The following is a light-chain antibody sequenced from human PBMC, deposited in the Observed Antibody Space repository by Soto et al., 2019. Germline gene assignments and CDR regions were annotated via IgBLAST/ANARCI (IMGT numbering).Light chain of an antibody. V-gene: IGKV1-5*01. Sequence: DIQMTQSPSTLSASVGDRVTITCRASQNIRTWLVWYQQKPGQPPRLLISDASSLQSGVPSRFSGSGSGTEFTLTISSLHPDDFATYYCQKYNDYSTFGQGTKLDIK. J-gene: IGKJ2*01. CDR3: QKYNDYST. CDR2: DAS. CDR1: QNIRTW.